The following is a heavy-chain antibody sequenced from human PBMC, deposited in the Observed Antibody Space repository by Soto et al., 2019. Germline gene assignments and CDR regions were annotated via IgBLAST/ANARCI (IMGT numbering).Heavy chain of an antibody. D-gene: IGHD4-17*01. CDR3: AKEYGITWFDH. Sequence: PGGSLRLSCAAPGFTLSTYGMHWVRQAPGKGLEWVAAMSYDGTKEYYADSVKGRFTISRDNSRNTLFLQLNSLRAEDTAVYYCAKEYGITWFDHWGEGPLVTVSS. CDR1: GFTLSTYG. J-gene: IGHJ5*02. CDR2: MSYDGTKE. V-gene: IGHV3-30*18.